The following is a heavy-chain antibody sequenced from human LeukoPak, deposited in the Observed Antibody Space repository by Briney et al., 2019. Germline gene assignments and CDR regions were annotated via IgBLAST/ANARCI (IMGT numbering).Heavy chain of an antibody. Sequence: GGSLRLSCAVSGFTFSSNYMSWVRQAPGKGLEWVSVIYGGGSTYYADSVKGRFTISRDNSKNTLYLQMNSLRAEDTAVYYCARAASVAGTYALNHWGQGTLVTVSS. CDR1: GFTFSSNY. J-gene: IGHJ4*02. CDR3: ARAASVAGTYALNH. CDR2: IYGGGST. D-gene: IGHD6-19*01. V-gene: IGHV3-66*01.